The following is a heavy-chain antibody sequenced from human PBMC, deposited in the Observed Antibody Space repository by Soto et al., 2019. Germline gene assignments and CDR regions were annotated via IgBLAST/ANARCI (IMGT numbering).Heavy chain of an antibody. CDR2: ISGSGGST. Sequence: SLRLSCAASGFTFSSYAMSWVRQAPGKGLEWVSAISGSGGSTYYADSVKGRFTISRDNSKNTLYLQMNSLRAEDTAVYYCAKDGDCISTSCYGEGFDPWGQGTLVTVSS. V-gene: IGHV3-23*01. CDR1: GFTFSSYA. CDR3: AKDGDCISTSCYGEGFDP. D-gene: IGHD2-2*01. J-gene: IGHJ5*02.